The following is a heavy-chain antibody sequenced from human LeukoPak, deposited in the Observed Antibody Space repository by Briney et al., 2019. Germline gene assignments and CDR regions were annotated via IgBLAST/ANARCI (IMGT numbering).Heavy chain of an antibody. J-gene: IGHJ3*02. Sequence: PGGSLRLSCAASEFTFSSYWMSWVRQAPGKGLEWVSAISGSGGSTYYADSVKGRFTISRDNSKNTLYLQMNSLRAEDTAVYYCAKSPLWFGEQTQKPNFDIWGQGTMVTVSS. CDR2: ISGSGGST. V-gene: IGHV3-23*01. CDR3: AKSPLWFGEQTQKPNFDI. CDR1: EFTFSSYW. D-gene: IGHD3-10*01.